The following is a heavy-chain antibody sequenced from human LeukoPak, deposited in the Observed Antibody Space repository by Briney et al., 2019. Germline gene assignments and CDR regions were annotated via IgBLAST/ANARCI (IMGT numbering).Heavy chain of an antibody. V-gene: IGHV3-48*03. CDR3: ERDIRLWFVFDL. CDR1: GSTFNTFQ. CDR2: ISTSGNTI. J-gene: IGHJ4*02. Sequence: PGQSLRLSWAAPGSTFNTFQMSWVRQAPGKGLEWLSYISTSGNTIFYAESVKGRFIISRDNARNALYLQMNSLRAEDTAVYYFERDIRLWFVFDLWGKGTLVTVSS. D-gene: IGHD3-10*01.